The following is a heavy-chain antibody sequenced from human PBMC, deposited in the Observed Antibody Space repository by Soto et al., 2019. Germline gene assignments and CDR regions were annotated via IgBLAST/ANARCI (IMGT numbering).Heavy chain of an antibody. CDR1: GFSFSSYW. J-gene: IGHJ3*01. D-gene: IGHD2-15*01. CDR2: INTDGSST. V-gene: IGHV3-74*01. Sequence: EVQLVESGGGLVQPGGSLRLSCADSGFSFSSYWMHWVRQGPGKGLVWVARINTDGSSTNYAGSVKGRLTISRDNARTTLYLRLNSLRAEDTAFYYCARSPGGSYIDWGQGTMVTVSS. CDR3: ARSPGGSYID.